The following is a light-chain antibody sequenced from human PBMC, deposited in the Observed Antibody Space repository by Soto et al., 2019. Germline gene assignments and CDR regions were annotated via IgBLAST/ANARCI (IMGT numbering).Light chain of an antibody. V-gene: IGKV3-11*01. CDR3: QLRTNWPRMFT. J-gene: IGKJ2*01. CDR2: AAS. Sequence: EIVLRPSPATLSLSPGERATLSCWASQSVSSYLAWYQQKPGQAPRLLIYAASNRATGIPARFSGSGSGTDFTLTISSLEPEDFAVYFCQLRTNWPRMFTFGQGTKLEIK. CDR1: QSVSSY.